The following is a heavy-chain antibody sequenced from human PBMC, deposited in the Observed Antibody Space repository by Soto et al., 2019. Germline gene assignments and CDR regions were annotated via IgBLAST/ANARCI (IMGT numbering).Heavy chain of an antibody. Sequence: GGSLSLSCAASGFTFSSYGMHWVRQAPGKGLEWVAVISYDGSNKYYADSVKDRFTISRDNSKNTLYLQMNSLRAEDTAVYYCAKDRHGSSSGIDYWGQGTLVTVSS. CDR1: GFTFSSYG. V-gene: IGHV3-30*18. J-gene: IGHJ4*02. CDR3: AKDRHGSSSGIDY. D-gene: IGHD6-6*01. CDR2: ISYDGSNK.